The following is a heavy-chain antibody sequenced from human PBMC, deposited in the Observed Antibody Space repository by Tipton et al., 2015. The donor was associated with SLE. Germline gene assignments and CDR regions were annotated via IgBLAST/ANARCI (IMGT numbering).Heavy chain of an antibody. D-gene: IGHD2-15*01. CDR3: ARDRMVDAFDI. Sequence: TLSLTCTVSGGSISSSSYYWGWIRQPPGKGLEWIGSIYYSGSTNYNPSLKSRVTISVDTSKNQFSLKLSSVTAADTAVYYCARDRMVDAFDIWGQGTMVTVSS. CDR1: GGSISSSSYY. V-gene: IGHV4-39*07. CDR2: IYYSGST. J-gene: IGHJ3*02.